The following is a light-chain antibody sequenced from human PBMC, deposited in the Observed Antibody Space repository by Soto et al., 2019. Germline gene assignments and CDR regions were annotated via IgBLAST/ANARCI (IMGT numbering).Light chain of an antibody. V-gene: IGLV1-51*01. J-gene: IGLJ2*01. CDR1: SSNIGNSY. Sequence: QSVLTQPPSVPAAPGQQVTISCSGSSSNIGNSYVSWYQQLPGTAPKLLLYDNDKRPSGIPDRFSGSKSGTAATLGITGLQTGDEADYYCGTWDSSLRSVVFGGGTKVTVL. CDR3: GTWDSSLRSVV. CDR2: DND.